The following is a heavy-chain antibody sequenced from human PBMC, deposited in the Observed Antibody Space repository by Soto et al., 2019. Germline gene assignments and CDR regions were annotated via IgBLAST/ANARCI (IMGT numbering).Heavy chain of an antibody. V-gene: IGHV3-7*01. J-gene: IGHJ4*02. CDR3: ARYCAYDSIYYCSSDRLDY. CDR2: VDQDGSAK. CDR1: GFAFNRYY. Sequence: VQLVESGGGVVQPGRSLRLSCAASGFAFNRYYMSWVRQAPGKGLEWVATVDQDGSAKYYVDSVKGRFTISRDNAKNSLYVQMNSLRGEDTAVYYCARYCAYDSIYYCSSDRLDYWGQGTLVTVSS. D-gene: IGHD3-22*01.